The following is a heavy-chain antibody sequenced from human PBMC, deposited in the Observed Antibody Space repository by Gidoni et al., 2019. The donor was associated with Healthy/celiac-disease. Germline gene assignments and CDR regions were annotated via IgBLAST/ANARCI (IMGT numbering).Heavy chain of an antibody. V-gene: IGHV4-38-2*01. Sequence: VQLQESGPGLVKPSETLSLTCAVSGYSISSGYYWGWIRQPPGKGLEWIGSIYHSGSTYYNPSLKSRVTISVDTSKNQFSLKLSSVTAADTAVYYCARYCSGGSCYSLNWFDPWGQGTLVTVSS. J-gene: IGHJ5*02. CDR1: GYSISSGYY. D-gene: IGHD2-15*01. CDR2: IYHSGST. CDR3: ARYCSGGSCYSLNWFDP.